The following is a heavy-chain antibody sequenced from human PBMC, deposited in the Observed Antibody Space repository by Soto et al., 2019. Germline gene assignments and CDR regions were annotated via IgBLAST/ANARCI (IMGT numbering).Heavy chain of an antibody. V-gene: IGHV4-31*03. CDR1: GGSISSGGYY. CDR3: ARAKRITMVRGVGAFDI. CDR2: IYYSGST. J-gene: IGHJ3*02. D-gene: IGHD3-10*01. Sequence: QVQLQESGPGLVKPSQTLSLTCTVSGGSISSGGYYWSWIRQHPGKGLEWIGYIYYSGSTYYNPSLKSRVTISVDTSKNQFSLKLSSVTAADTAVYYCARAKRITMVRGVGAFDIWGQGTMVTVSS.